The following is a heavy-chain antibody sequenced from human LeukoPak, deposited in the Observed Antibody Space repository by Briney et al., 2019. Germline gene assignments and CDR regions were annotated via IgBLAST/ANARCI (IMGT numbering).Heavy chain of an antibody. J-gene: IGHJ3*02. CDR3: ARDRGTAGAFDI. Sequence: SVKVSCKASGGTFSSYAISWVRQAPGQGLEWMGRIIPIFGTANYAQKFQGRVTITTDESTSTAHMELSSLRSEDTAVYYCARDRGTAGAFDIWGQGTMVTVSS. CDR2: IIPIFGTA. D-gene: IGHD6-13*01. V-gene: IGHV1-69*05. CDR1: GGTFSSYA.